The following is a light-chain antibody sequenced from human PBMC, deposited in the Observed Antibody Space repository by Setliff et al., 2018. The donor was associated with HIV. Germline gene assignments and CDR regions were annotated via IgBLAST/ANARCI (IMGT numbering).Light chain of an antibody. CDR1: SGDVGGYSY. CDR3: SSYAITNTLP. Sequence: QSALTQPASVSGSPGQPITISCTGTSGDVGGYSYVSWYQQHPGKAPKLIISEVRNRPSGVSNRFSGSKSGNTASLTISGLQAEDEADYYCSSYAITNTLPFGTGTKVTVL. V-gene: IGLV2-14*01. J-gene: IGLJ1*01. CDR2: EVR.